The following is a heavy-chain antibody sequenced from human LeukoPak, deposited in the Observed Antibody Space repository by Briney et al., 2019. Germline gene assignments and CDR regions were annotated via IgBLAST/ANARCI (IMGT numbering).Heavy chain of an antibody. CDR1: GGSFSGYY. J-gene: IGHJ4*02. D-gene: IGHD2-2*01. CDR2: INHSGST. Sequence: SETLSLTCAVYGGSFSGYYWSWIRQPPGKGLEWIGEINHSGSTNYNPSLKSRVTISVDTSKNQFSLKLSSETAADTAVYYCARGRYCSSTSCYNSGRFDYWGQGTLVTVSS. V-gene: IGHV4-34*01. CDR3: ARGRYCSSTSCYNSGRFDY.